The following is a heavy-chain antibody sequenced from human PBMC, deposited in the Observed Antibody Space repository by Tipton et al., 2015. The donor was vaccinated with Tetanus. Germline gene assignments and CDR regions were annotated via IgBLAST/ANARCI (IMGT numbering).Heavy chain of an antibody. CDR3: ARDDCGSTSCPFY. J-gene: IGHJ4*02. Sequence: QLVQSGPEVKKPGASVKVSCKASGYSFTTYWVHWVRQAPGQGLEWMGMVNHSGGSGRYSQNFEGRVTMTRDTSTNTVYMELSSRRSDDTAVYSCARDDCGSTSCPFYWGQGSLVIVSS. CDR1: GYSFTTYW. CDR2: VNHSGGSG. V-gene: IGHV1-46*01. D-gene: IGHD2-2*01.